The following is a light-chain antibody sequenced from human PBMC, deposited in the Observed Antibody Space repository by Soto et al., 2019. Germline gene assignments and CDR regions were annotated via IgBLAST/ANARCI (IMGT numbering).Light chain of an antibody. CDR2: DAS. CDR3: QYYGSSIT. V-gene: IGKV3-20*01. J-gene: IGKJ5*01. Sequence: VLTQSPATLSLTPGERATLSCRASQSISTYLAWYQQKPGQAPRLLIYDASNRATGIPDRFSGSGSGTDFTLTISRLEPEDFAVYYCQYYGSSITFGQRTRLEI. CDR1: QSISTY.